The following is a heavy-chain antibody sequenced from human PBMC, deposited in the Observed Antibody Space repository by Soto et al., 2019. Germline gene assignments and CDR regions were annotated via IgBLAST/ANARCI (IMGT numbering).Heavy chain of an antibody. CDR2: INHSGST. V-gene: IGHV4-34*01. Sequence: QVQLQQWGAGLLKPSETLSLTCAVYGGSFSGYYWSWIRQPPGKGLEWIGEINHSGSTNYNPSLKSRVNISVDTSKNQFSLQLSSVTAEDTAVYYCARGTWSSYDYWGQGTLVTVSS. CDR3: ARGTWSSYDY. CDR1: GGSFSGYY. J-gene: IGHJ4*02. D-gene: IGHD6-13*01.